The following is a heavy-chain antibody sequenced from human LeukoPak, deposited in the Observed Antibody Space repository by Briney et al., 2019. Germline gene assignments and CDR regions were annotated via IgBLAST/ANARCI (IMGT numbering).Heavy chain of an antibody. CDR1: GFTFNNYA. V-gene: IGHV3-74*01. CDR3: TYGRFDY. CDR2: INSDGSST. Sequence: GGSLRLSCAASGFTFNNYAMTWVRQAPGKGLVWVSRINSDGSSTSYADSVKGRFTISRDNAKNTLYLQVNSLRAEDTAVYYCTYGRFDYWGQGTLVTVSS. J-gene: IGHJ4*02. D-gene: IGHD4-17*01.